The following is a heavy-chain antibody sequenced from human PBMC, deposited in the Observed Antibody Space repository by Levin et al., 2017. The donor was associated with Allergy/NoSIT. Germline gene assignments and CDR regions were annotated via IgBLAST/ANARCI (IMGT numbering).Heavy chain of an antibody. V-gene: IGHV3-48*04. Sequence: LTGGSLRLSCEISGLNFATSNMDWVRQAPGEGLEWVSYIRSNSDNVYYADSVKGRFTVSRDNAKNSLYLQMNSLRVEDTAVYYCVKDDYYDTKDFGATDYWGQGTLVTVSS. CDR1: GLNFATSN. J-gene: IGHJ4*02. CDR3: VKDDYYDTKDFGATDY. D-gene: IGHD3-22*01. CDR2: IRSNSDNV.